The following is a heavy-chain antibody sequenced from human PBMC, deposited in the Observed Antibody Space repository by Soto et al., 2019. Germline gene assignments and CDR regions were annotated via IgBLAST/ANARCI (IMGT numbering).Heavy chain of an antibody. CDR1: GDSIRSINNY. Sequence: SETLSLTCTVSGDSIRSINNYWGWIRQPPGKGLEWIGNIYYDGTTFYNPSLKSRVAMSIDPSKNQFSLNLTSVTATDTAVYYCSTVVIPGNRQNDFDSRGQGVSVTVSS. J-gene: IGHJ5*01. D-gene: IGHD4-4*01. CDR2: IYYDGTT. CDR3: STVVIPGNRQNDFDS. V-gene: IGHV4-39*01.